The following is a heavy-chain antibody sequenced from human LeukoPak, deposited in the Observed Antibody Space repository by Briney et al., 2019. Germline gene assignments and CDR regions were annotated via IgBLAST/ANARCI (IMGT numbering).Heavy chain of an antibody. Sequence: GGSLSLSCAPSGFTFDEYGMSWLRQAPGKGLEWVACINRNGGNTGYEGSGKGPFNISRDNAKDSLYLQMNSLRAREPALYLRSRVASNYDFDYRGQGALVSVSS. V-gene: IGHV3-20*04. CDR3: SRVASNYDFDY. CDR2: INRNGGNT. D-gene: IGHD4-11*01. CDR1: GFTFDEYG. J-gene: IGHJ4*02.